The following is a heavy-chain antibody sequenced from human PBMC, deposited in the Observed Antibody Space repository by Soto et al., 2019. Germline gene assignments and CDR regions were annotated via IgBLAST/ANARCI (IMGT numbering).Heavy chain of an antibody. D-gene: IGHD3-16*02. CDR3: ARGAYDYIWGSYRLYYFDY. J-gene: IGHJ4*02. CDR1: GFTVSSNY. CDR2: IYSGGRT. Sequence: EVQLVESGGGLVQPGGSLRLSCAASGFTVSSNYMSWVRQAQGKGLEWASVIYSGGRTYSADSVKGRFTISRDNSKNTLYLQMNSLRAEDTAVYYCARGAYDYIWGSYRLYYFDYWGQGTLVTVSS. V-gene: IGHV3-66*01.